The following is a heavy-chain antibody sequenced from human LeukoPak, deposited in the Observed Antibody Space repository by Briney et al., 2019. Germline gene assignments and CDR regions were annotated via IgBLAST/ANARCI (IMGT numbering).Heavy chain of an antibody. J-gene: IGHJ4*02. CDR2: IYYSGST. CDR1: GGXISSSSYY. V-gene: IGHV4-39*01. CDR3: ARQGESGYSYGYGIFDY. D-gene: IGHD5-18*01. Sequence: SETLSLTCTVSGGXISSSSYYWGWIRQPPGKGLEWIGSIYYSGSTYYNPSLKSRVTIPVDTSKNQFSLKLSSVTAADTAVYYCARQGESGYSYGYGIFDYWGQGTLVTVSS.